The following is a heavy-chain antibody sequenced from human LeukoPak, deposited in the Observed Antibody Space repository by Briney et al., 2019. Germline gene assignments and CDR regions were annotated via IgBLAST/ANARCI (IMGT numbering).Heavy chain of an antibody. J-gene: IGHJ4*02. CDR2: ISGSGGST. D-gene: IGHD6-19*01. CDR1: GFTFSSYA. V-gene: IGHV3-23*01. Sequence: GGSLRLSCAASGFTFSSYAMSWVRQAPGKGLEWVSAISGSGGSTYYADSVKGRFTISRDNSKNTLCLQMNSLRAEDTAVYYCAKHSSGWRYSDYWGQGTLVTVSS. CDR3: AKHSSGWRYSDY.